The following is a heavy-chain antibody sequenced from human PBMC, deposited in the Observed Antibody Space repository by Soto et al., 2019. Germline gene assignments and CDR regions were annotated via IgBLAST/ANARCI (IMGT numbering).Heavy chain of an antibody. CDR1: GFAINRGYY. CDR2: IYPSVSS. D-gene: IGHD1-1*01. Sequence: PSETLSLTCSVSGFAINRGYYWSWVRQPPGKGLEWIGSIYPSVSSYHNPSLATRLRLSIDTSKNQFTLNLTFVTAADTALYFCAREKVGTTFFDNWGQGIQVTVSS. V-gene: IGHV4-38-2*02. CDR3: AREKVGTTFFDN. J-gene: IGHJ4*02.